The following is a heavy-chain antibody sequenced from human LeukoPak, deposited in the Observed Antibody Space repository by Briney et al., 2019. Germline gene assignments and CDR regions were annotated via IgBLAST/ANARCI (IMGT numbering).Heavy chain of an antibody. D-gene: IGHD6-19*01. Sequence: SETLSLTCAVYGGSFSGYYWSWIRQPPGKGLEWIGEINHSGSTNYNPSLKRRVTISVDTSKNQFSLKLSSVTAADTAVYYCARVTKSGWYRYFDYWGQGTLVTVSS. CDR1: GGSFSGYY. V-gene: IGHV4-34*01. CDR3: ARVTKSGWYRYFDY. CDR2: INHSGST. J-gene: IGHJ4*02.